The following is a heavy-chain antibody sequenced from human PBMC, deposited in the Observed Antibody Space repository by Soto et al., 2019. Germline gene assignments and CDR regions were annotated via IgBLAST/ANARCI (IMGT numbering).Heavy chain of an antibody. Sequence: QVQLQQSGPGLVKPSQTLSLTCTVSGDSISSDYYHWTWIRQSPGKGLEWIGSIHHRGSILYNPSLKSRVTISVDTSKNQFSLHLTSVTAADTAVYFCAREDDGGDSLDVWGQGTTVTVSS. V-gene: IGHV4-30-4*08. J-gene: IGHJ6*02. CDR3: AREDDGGDSLDV. CDR1: GDSISSDYYH. D-gene: IGHD2-21*02. CDR2: IHHRGSI.